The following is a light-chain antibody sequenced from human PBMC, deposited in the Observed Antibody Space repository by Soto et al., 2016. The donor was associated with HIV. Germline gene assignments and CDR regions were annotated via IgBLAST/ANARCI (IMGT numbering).Light chain of an antibody. CDR3: QQYNSVPVER. Sequence: DIQMSQFPSTLSASIGDRVTITCRASQSVSVWLAWYQQKPGKAPNLLIFKTSTLEIGVPSRFSGSGSGTDFTLTLSSVQPDDVGTYYCQQYNSVPVERFGQGDQTRNET. CDR1: QSVSVW. V-gene: IGKV1-5*03. J-gene: IGKJ1*01. CDR2: KTS.